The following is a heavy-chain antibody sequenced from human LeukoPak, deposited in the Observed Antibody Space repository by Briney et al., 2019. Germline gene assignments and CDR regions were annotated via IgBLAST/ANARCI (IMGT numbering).Heavy chain of an antibody. Sequence: GGSLRLSCAASGFSFSAYSMNWVRQAPGKGLEWVSYITSGSSTIYYADSVKGRFTISRDNAKNSLYLQMNSLRDEDTAVYYCARYRNGFDYWGQGTLVTVSS. D-gene: IGHD1-1*01. CDR2: ITSGSSTI. J-gene: IGHJ4*02. V-gene: IGHV3-48*02. CDR3: ARYRNGFDY. CDR1: GFSFSAYS.